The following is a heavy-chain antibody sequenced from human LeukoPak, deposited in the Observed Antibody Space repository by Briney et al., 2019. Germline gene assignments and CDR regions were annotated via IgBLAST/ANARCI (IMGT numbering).Heavy chain of an antibody. CDR1: GGSFSGYY. D-gene: IGHD6-19*01. CDR3: ARGRAVAVLPRKDAFDI. Sequence: PSETLSLTCAVYGGSFSGYYWSWIRQPPGKGLEWIGEINHSGSTNYNPSLKSRVTISVDTSKSQFSLKLSSVTAADTAVYYCARGRAVAVLPRKDAFDIWGQGTMVTVSS. V-gene: IGHV4-34*01. J-gene: IGHJ3*02. CDR2: INHSGST.